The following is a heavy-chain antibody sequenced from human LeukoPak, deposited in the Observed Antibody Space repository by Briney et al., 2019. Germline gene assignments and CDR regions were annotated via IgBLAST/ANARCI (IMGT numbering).Heavy chain of an antibody. Sequence: SETLSLTCTVSGGSISSYHWSWIRQPAGKGLEWIGRIYTSGSTNYNPSLKSRVTMSVDTSKNQFSLKLSSVTAADTAVYYCARDFSYYDFWSGYYNAGSNWFDPWGQGTLVTVSS. CDR1: GGSISSYH. J-gene: IGHJ5*02. CDR3: ARDFSYYDFWSGYYNAGSNWFDP. V-gene: IGHV4-4*07. CDR2: IYTSGST. D-gene: IGHD3-3*01.